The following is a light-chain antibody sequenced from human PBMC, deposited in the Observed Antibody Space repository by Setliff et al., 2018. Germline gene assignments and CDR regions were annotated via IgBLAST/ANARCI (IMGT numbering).Light chain of an antibody. CDR3: CSYAGSYTSLYV. CDR2: XXX. J-gene: IGLJ1*01. CDR1: SSDVGGYNX. Sequence: QSALTQPRSVSGSPGQSVTISCTGTSSDVGGYNXXXXXXXXXXXXXXXMIYXXXKRPSGVPDRSSGSKSGNTASLTISGLQAEDEADYYCCSYAGSYTSLYVFGTGTKVTVL. V-gene: IGLV2-11*01.